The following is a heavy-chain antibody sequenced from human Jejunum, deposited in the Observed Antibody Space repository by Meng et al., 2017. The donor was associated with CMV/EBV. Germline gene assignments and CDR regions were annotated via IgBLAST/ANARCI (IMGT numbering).Heavy chain of an antibody. CDR2: IIPVLGIA. V-gene: IGHV1-69*04. Sequence: SAHASGVPVSSSAIIWVRQAPGQGLEWMGQIIPVLGIATYAQKFQGRVTITADKSTSTAYMELSSLRSDDTAVYYCARVPAGYWIDPWGQGTLVTVSS. J-gene: IGHJ5*02. CDR3: ARVPAGYWIDP. CDR1: GVPVSSSA.